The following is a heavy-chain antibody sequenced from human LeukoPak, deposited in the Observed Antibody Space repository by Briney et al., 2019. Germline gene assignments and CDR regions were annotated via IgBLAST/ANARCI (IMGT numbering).Heavy chain of an antibody. CDR3: ARSYYYDSSGYYHTSDYFDY. V-gene: IGHV4-59*12. Sequence: PSETLSLTCTVSGGSISSYYWSWIRQPPGKGLEWIGYIYYSGSTNYNPSLKSRVTISVDTSKNQFSLKLSSVTAADTAVYYCARSYYYDSSGYYHTSDYFDYWGQGTLVTVSS. D-gene: IGHD3-22*01. CDR1: GGSISSYY. CDR2: IYYSGST. J-gene: IGHJ4*02.